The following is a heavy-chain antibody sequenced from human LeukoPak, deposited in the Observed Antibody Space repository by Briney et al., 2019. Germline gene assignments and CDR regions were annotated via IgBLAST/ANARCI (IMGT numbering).Heavy chain of an antibody. CDR2: ISSKTYGGTA. J-gene: IGHJ4*02. D-gene: IGHD2-21*02. CDR1: GFTFGDYG. Sequence: GGSLRLSCTGSGFTFGDYGMSWVRQAPGKGLEWVGFISSKTYGGTAEYAASVKGRFTISRDDSKSIAYLQRNSLKTEDTAVYYCSNSYCGGDCYSGEYFDYWGQGTLVTVSS. V-gene: IGHV3-49*04. CDR3: SNSYCGGDCYSGEYFDY.